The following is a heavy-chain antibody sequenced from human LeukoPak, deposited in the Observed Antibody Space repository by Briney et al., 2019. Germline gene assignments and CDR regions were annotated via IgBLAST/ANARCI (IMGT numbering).Heavy chain of an antibody. Sequence: SETLSLTCTVSGGSINSDSYQWSWIRQPAVKGMEWIGRSYTSGSTNYNPSLKNRATISVDTSKNQFSLKLTSVTAADTAVYYCARGRGGTYYWYDPWGQGTLVTVSS. V-gene: IGHV4-61*02. CDR2: SYTSGST. CDR1: GGSINSDSYQ. D-gene: IGHD1-26*01. J-gene: IGHJ5*02. CDR3: ARGRGGTYYWYDP.